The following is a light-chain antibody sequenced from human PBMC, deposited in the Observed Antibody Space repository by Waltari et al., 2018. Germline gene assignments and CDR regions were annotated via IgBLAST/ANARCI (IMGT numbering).Light chain of an antibody. J-gene: IGKJ4*01. Sequence: EIVMTQSPATLSLSPGDGATLSCRASQSISRNLAWYQQRPGQSPRRLIYAASTRATGVPGRFSGSGSGTEFTLSISTLQSEDFGVYYCQQYDDWPPLTFGGGTKVEIK. CDR1: QSISRN. V-gene: IGKV3-15*01. CDR2: AAS. CDR3: QQYDDWPPLT.